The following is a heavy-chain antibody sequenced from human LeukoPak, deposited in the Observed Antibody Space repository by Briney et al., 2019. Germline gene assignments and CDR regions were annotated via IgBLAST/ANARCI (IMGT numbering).Heavy chain of an antibody. CDR2: MNPNSGNT. Sequence: ASVKVSRKASCYTFTSYDINWVRQATGQGLEWMGWMNPNSGNTGYAQKFQGGVTMNRNTSIRTAYMELSSLRSEDTAVYYCARGLYYYDSSGYRDWGQGTLVTVSS. V-gene: IGHV1-8*01. CDR3: ARGLYYYDSSGYRD. CDR1: CYTFTSYD. J-gene: IGHJ4*02. D-gene: IGHD3-22*01.